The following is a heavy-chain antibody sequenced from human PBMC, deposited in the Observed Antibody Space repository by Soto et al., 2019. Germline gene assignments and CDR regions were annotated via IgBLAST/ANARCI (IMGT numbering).Heavy chain of an antibody. CDR1: GYTFTSYG. J-gene: IGHJ6*02. Sequence: QVQLVQSGAEVKKPGASVKVSCKASGYTFTSYGISWVRQAPGQGLEWMGWISAYNGNTNYAQKLQGRVTMTTDTSTSTAYMELRSLRSDDTAVYYCAREFTVQQLDDYYYCMDVWGQGTTVTVSS. CDR3: AREFTVQQLDDYYYCMDV. V-gene: IGHV1-18*01. CDR2: ISAYNGNT. D-gene: IGHD6-13*01.